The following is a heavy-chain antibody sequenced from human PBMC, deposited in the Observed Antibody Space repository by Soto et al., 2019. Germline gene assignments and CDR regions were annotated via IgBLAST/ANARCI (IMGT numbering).Heavy chain of an antibody. J-gene: IGHJ6*02. CDR3: ARSHSAYHYHAMDA. Sequence: ASVKVSCKTSRYIFTGCYMHCVRQAPGQGLEWMGWINPNSGDTNYAQRFKGRVSMTSDTSINTAYLELSRLRPGDTAVFFCARSHSAYHYHAMDAWGQGTTVTVSS. CDR2: INPNSGDT. CDR1: RYIFTGCY. V-gene: IGHV1-2*02.